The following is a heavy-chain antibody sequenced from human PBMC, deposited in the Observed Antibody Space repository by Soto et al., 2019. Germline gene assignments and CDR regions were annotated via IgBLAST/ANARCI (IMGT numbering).Heavy chain of an antibody. J-gene: IGHJ3*02. CDR2: IKPSGGST. V-gene: IGHV1-46*03. D-gene: IGHD2-2*01. Sequence: GASVKVSCKASGYTFTSYYMHWVRQAPGQGLEWMGIIKPSGGSTSYAQKFQGRVTMTRDTSTSTVYMELSSLRSEDTAVYYCARGYCSSTSCYYGDAFDIWGQGTMVTVSS. CDR3: ARGYCSSTSCYYGDAFDI. CDR1: GYTFTSYY.